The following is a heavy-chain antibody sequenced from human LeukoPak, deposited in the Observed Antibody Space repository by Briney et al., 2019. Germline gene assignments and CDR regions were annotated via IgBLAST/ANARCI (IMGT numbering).Heavy chain of an antibody. Sequence: ASVKVSCKASGYTFTSYDINWVRQAPGQGLEWMGRIIPILGIANYAQKFRGRVTITADKSTSTAYMELSSLRSEDTAVYYCAISVDTAMVDDYWGQGTLVTVSS. CDR3: AISVDTAMVDDY. V-gene: IGHV1-69*04. CDR2: IIPILGIA. CDR1: GYTFTSYD. J-gene: IGHJ4*02. D-gene: IGHD5-18*01.